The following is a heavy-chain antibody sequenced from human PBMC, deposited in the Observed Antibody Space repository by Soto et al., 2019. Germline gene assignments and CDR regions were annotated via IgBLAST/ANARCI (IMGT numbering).Heavy chain of an antibody. V-gene: IGHV4-59*08. Sequence: PSETLSLTCTVSGGSISSYYWSWIRQPPGKGLEWIGYIYYSGSTNYNPSLKSRVTTSVDTSKNQFSLKLRSVTAADTAVYYCMLGSGWKDFDYWGQGTLVTVSS. CDR2: IYYSGST. CDR1: GGSISSYY. D-gene: IGHD3-22*01. CDR3: MLGSGWKDFDY. J-gene: IGHJ4*02.